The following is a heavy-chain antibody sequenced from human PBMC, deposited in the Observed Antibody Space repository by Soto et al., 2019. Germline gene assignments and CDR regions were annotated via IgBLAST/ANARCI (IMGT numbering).Heavy chain of an antibody. CDR3: AHRPRDRGLPASWFDP. CDR2: IYWDDDK. J-gene: IGHJ5*02. V-gene: IGHV2-5*02. CDR1: GFSLSTSGVG. D-gene: IGHD2-2*01. Sequence: QITLKESGPTLVKPTQTLTLTCTFSGFSLSTSGVGVGWIRQPPGKALEWLALIYWDDDKRYSPSLKSRLTITKDTSKNQVVLTMTNMDTVDTATYYCAHRPRDRGLPASWFDPWGQGTLVTVSS.